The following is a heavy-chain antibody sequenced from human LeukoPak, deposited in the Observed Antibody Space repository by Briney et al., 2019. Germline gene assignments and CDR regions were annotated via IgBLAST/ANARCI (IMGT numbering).Heavy chain of an antibody. Sequence: PSETLSLTCTVSGASISSTNYFWGWIRQSRGKGLEWIGTIYNSGRIAYNPSLKSRVSISLDTSKNQLSLSLHSVTAADTAVYHSTRGIEEGLAGVESPLDFWGQGILVTVSS. V-gene: IGHV4-39*01. CDR3: TRGIEEGLAGVESPLDF. D-gene: IGHD3-16*01. J-gene: IGHJ4*02. CDR1: GASISSTNYF. CDR2: IYNSGRI.